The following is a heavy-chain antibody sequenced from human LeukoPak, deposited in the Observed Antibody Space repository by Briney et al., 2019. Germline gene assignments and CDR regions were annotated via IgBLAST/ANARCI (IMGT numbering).Heavy chain of an antibody. V-gene: IGHV1-2*02. CDR1: GYTFTGYY. CDR2: INPNSGGT. CDR3: TTLRYYDFWSGYYTPYYFDY. Sequence: ASVKVSCKASGYTFTGYYMHWVRQAPGQGLEWMGWINPNSGGTNYAQKFQGRVTMTRDTSISTAYMELSRLRSDDTAVYYCTTLRYYDFWSGYYTPYYFDYWGQGTLVTVSS. D-gene: IGHD3-3*01. J-gene: IGHJ4*02.